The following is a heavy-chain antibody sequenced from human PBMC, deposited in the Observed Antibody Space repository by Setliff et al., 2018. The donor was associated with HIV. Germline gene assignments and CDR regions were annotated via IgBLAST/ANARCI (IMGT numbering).Heavy chain of an antibody. CDR3: ARDRSSGRGYYYYYMDV. J-gene: IGHJ6*03. V-gene: IGHV4-59*01. CDR1: GGSISSYY. CDR2: IYYSGST. D-gene: IGHD6-19*01. Sequence: SETLSLTCTASGGSISSYYWSWIRQPPGKGLEWIGYIYYSGSTNYNPSLKSRVTISVDTSKNQFSLKLSSVTAADTAVYYCARDRSSGRGYYYYYMDVWGKGATVTVSS.